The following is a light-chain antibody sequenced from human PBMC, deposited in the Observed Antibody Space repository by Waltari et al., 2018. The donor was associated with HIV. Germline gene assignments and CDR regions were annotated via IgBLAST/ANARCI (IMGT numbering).Light chain of an antibody. CDR1: LLAKKH. CDR3: YSAADDNRLI. CDR2: KDP. Sequence: SLELTQPSSVSVSPGQAARITCSGDLLAKKHARWVQQKPGQAPVVVIYKDPERPSAIPERFSGSSSGTTVTLTIGGVQVEDEADYYCYSAADDNRLIFGGGTKLTVL. V-gene: IGLV3-27*01. J-gene: IGLJ2*01.